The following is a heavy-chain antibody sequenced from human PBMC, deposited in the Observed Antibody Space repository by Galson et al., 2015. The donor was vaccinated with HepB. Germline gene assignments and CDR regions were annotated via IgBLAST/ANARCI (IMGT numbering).Heavy chain of an antibody. V-gene: IGHV3-23*01. Sequence: SLRLSCAASGFTFSRSDMNWVRQAPGKGLEWVSAVTGSGGSTYYADSVKGRFTISRDNSKNTLYLQMNSLRVEDTAVYYCATSPSGGEVDYWGQGTLVTVSS. CDR1: GFTFSRSD. D-gene: IGHD3-10*01. CDR2: VTGSGGST. J-gene: IGHJ4*02. CDR3: ATSPSGGEVDY.